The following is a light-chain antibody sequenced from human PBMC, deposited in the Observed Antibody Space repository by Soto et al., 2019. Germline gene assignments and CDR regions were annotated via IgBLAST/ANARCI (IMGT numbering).Light chain of an antibody. J-gene: IGKJ2*01. Sequence: EIVLTQSTATLSLSPGERATLSCRASQSCSSYLAWYQQKPGQAPSLLIYDASNRATGIPARFSGSGSGTDSTLPSSSLEPEDSAVYYCLQRSNWPPTFGQGTKLEIK. CDR2: DAS. CDR1: QSCSSY. V-gene: IGKV3-11*01. CDR3: LQRSNWPPT.